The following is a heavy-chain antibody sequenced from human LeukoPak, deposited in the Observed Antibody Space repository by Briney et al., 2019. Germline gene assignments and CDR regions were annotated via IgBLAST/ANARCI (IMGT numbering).Heavy chain of an antibody. J-gene: IGHJ4*02. CDR2: IRYDGSNK. Sequence: GGSLRLSCAASGFTVSSNYMSWVRQAPGKGLEWVAFIRYDGSNKYYADSVKGRFTISRDNSKNTLYLQMNSLRAEDTAVYYCAKAYYYDSSGSPLQTFDYWGQGTLVTVSS. D-gene: IGHD3-22*01. V-gene: IGHV3-30*02. CDR1: GFTVSSNY. CDR3: AKAYYYDSSGSPLQTFDY.